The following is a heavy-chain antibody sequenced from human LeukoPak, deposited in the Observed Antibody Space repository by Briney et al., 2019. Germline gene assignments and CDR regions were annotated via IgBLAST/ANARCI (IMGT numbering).Heavy chain of an antibody. Sequence: PSETLSLTCTVSGGSIDSSSYYWGWIRQPPGKGLEWIASIHYNGNTYYNPSLKSRVTISVDTSKNQFSLKLTSVTAADTAIYYCVRPGGSTTSYNWFDPWGQGTLVTVSS. CDR3: VRPGGSTTSYNWFDP. D-gene: IGHD3-16*01. J-gene: IGHJ5*02. CDR1: GGSIDSSSYY. V-gene: IGHV4-39*07. CDR2: IHYNGNT.